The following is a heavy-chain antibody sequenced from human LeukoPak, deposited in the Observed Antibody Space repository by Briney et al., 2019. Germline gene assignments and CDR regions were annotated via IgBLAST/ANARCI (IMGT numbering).Heavy chain of an antibody. Sequence: GGSLRLSCAASGFTFDYYWMTWVRQAPRKGLEGLANIKESGSEKYYVDSVKGRFTISRDNAKNSLYLQMNSLRVEDTAVYYCARGWGERGKCRGGTCNNPQFDYWGRGTLVTVSS. CDR1: GFTFDYYW. CDR3: ARGWGERGKCRGGTCNNPQFDY. J-gene: IGHJ4*02. CDR2: IKESGSEK. D-gene: IGHD2-15*01. V-gene: IGHV3-7*01.